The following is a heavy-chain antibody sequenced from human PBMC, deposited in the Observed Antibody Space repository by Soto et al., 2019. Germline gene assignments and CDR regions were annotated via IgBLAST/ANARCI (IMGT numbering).Heavy chain of an antibody. V-gene: IGHV1-3*01. J-gene: IGHJ4*02. CDR3: ARDWFGVAY. D-gene: IGHD3-16*01. Sequence: ASVKVSCKASGDTFTSYAMHLVRQAPGQRLEWMGWINAGNGNTKYSQKLQGRVTMTTDTSTSTAYMGLRSLRSDDTAVYYCARDWFGVAYWGQGTLVTVSS. CDR1: GDTFTSYA. CDR2: INAGNGNT.